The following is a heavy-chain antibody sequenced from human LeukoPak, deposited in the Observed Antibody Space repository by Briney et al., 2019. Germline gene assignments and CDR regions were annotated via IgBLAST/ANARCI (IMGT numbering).Heavy chain of an antibody. V-gene: IGHV3-20*04. Sequence: SGGSLRLSCTAPGFAFDEHGMSWVRHVPGKGLEWVSGINWSGGSTGYADPLRGRFTHSRDNAKNSLYLQMDSLRAEDTALYYCARAPITSPFYFDYWGQGTLVTVSS. CDR3: ARAPITSPFYFDY. J-gene: IGHJ4*02. D-gene: IGHD2-2*01. CDR2: INWSGGST. CDR1: GFAFDEHG.